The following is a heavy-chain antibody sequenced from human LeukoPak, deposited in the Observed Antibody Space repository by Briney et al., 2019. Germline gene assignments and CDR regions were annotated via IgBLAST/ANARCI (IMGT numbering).Heavy chain of an antibody. Sequence: GESLKISCKGSGYSFTSYWIGWVRQMPGEGLEWMGRIDPSDSYTNYSPSFQGHVTISADKSISTAYLQWSSLKASDTAMYYCATSDIVATSFGDWGQGTLVTVSS. V-gene: IGHV5-10-1*01. D-gene: IGHD5-12*01. CDR1: GYSFTSYW. CDR3: ATSDIVATSFGD. J-gene: IGHJ4*02. CDR2: IDPSDSYT.